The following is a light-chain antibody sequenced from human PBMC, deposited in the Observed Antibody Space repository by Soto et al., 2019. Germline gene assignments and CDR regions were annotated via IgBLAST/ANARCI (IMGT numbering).Light chain of an antibody. Sequence: QSVLTQPPSASGTPGQRVTISCSGSSSNIGSNYVYWYQQLPGTAPKLLIYRNNQRPSGVPDRFSGSKSGTSASLAISGLRSEDEADYNCAAWDDSLSVPVFGGGTKRAVL. CDR1: SSNIGSNY. V-gene: IGLV1-47*01. CDR2: RNN. CDR3: AAWDDSLSVPV. J-gene: IGLJ2*01.